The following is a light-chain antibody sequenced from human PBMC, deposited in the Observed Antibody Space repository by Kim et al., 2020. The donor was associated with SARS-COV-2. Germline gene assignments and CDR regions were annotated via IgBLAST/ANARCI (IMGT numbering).Light chain of an antibody. CDR2: TAS. V-gene: IGKV1-27*01. J-gene: IGKJ2*01. Sequence: SASVGDRVTIPCRASHGISSSLAWYQQKPGKVPDLLLYTASILQSGVPSRFRGSGSVTVFTLTISSLQPEDVATYYCQQYNSAPFTFGQGTKLEI. CDR3: QQYNSAPFT. CDR1: HGISSS.